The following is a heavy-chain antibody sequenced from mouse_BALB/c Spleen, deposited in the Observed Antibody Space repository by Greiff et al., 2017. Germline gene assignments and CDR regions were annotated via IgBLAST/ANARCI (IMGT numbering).Heavy chain of an antibody. CDR1: GFTFSSYA. CDR2: ISSGGST. V-gene: IGHV5-6-5*01. J-gene: IGHJ3*01. Sequence: EVKLMESGGGLVKPGGSLKLSCAASGFTFSSYAMSWVRQTPEKRLEWVASISSGGSTYYPDSVKGRFTISRDNARNILYLQMSSLRSEDTAMYYCARGHYDYADWGQGTLVTVSA. D-gene: IGHD2-4*01. CDR3: ARGHYDYAD.